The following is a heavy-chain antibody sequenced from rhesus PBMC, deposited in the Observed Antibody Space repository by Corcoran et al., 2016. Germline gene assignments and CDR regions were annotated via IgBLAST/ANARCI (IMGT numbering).Heavy chain of an antibody. J-gene: IGHJ4*01. CDR2: IYGSGRNN. CDR1: GYSISSNY. CDR3: ARNLVDTATVFDY. V-gene: IGHV4S14*01. D-gene: IGHD5-12*01. Sequence: QVQLQESGPGLVKPSETLSLTCAVSGYSISSNYWNWIRQPPGQGLEWIRSIYGSGRNNYLNPSRKTRVTLSVDTSKTQFSLKLSSVTTADTAVYYCARNLVDTATVFDYWGQGVLVTVSS.